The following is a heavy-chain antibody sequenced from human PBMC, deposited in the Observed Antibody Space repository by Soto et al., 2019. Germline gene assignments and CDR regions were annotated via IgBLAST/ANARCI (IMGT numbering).Heavy chain of an antibody. J-gene: IGHJ5*02. CDR3: ARGPEDLLVRVPGGPLYNWFDP. D-gene: IGHD2-15*01. Sequence: QVQLVQSGAEVKRPGSSVKVACKASGGTFTNYGISWVRQAPGQGLEWMGGIIPVFGTTNYAQKFQGRVSITADESTSTAYMDLSSLTSDDTAVYFCARGPEDLLVRVPGGPLYNWFDPWGQGTLVTVSS. V-gene: IGHV1-69*01. CDR1: GGTFTNYG. CDR2: IIPVFGTT.